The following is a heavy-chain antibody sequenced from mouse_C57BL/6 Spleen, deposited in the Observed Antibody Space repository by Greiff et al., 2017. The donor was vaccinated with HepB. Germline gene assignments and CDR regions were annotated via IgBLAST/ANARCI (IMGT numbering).Heavy chain of an antibody. Sequence: VQLKQSGAELVKPGASVKMSCKASGYTFTSYWITWVKQRPGQGLEWIGDIYPGSGSTNYNEKFKSKATLTVDTSSSTAYMQLSSLTSEDSAVYYCARRYSKTMDYWGQGTSVTVSS. CDR2: IYPGSGST. D-gene: IGHD2-5*01. J-gene: IGHJ4*01. CDR1: GYTFTSYW. V-gene: IGHV1-55*01. CDR3: ARRYSKTMDY.